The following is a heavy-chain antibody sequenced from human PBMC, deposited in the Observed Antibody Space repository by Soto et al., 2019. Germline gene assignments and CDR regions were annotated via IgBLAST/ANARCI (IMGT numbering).Heavy chain of an antibody. CDR1: GFTFGDYA. CDR3: TRVGVVVVPAAIRRYYYGMDV. Sequence: PGGSLRLTCTASGFTFGDYAMSWVRQAPGKGLEWVGFIRSKAYGGTTEYAASVKGRFTISRDDSKSIAYLQMNSLKAEDTAVYYCTRVGVVVVPAAIRRYYYGMDVWGQGTTVTLSS. CDR2: IRSKAYGGTT. D-gene: IGHD2-2*02. J-gene: IGHJ6*02. V-gene: IGHV3-49*04.